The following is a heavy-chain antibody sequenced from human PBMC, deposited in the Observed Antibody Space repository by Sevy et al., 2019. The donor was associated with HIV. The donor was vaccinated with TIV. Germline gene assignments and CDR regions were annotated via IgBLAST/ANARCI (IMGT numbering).Heavy chain of an antibody. V-gene: IGHV3-30*02. CDR2: IRFDGSAK. CDR1: GFTFSRSG. CDR3: MKTPLGRVSGTGY. J-gene: IGHJ4*02. Sequence: GGSLRLSCAASGFTFSRSGMHWVRQAPGKGLDWLTFIRFDGSAKYYADSVKGRFTISRDNSKNTLYFQMNSLRPEDTAVYYCMKTPLGRVSGTGYWGQGTLVTVSS. D-gene: IGHD3-9*01.